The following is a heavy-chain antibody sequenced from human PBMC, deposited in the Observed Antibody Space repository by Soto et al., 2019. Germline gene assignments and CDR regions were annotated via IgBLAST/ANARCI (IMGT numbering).Heavy chain of an antibody. CDR3: ARLKKGYCSSSSCYDAFNI. J-gene: IGHJ3*02. CDR2: INPSGGST. D-gene: IGHD2-15*01. V-gene: IGHV1-46*01. Sequence: ASVKASCKASGYTSTSYYMHWVRQAPAQGLEWMGLINPSGGSTSYAQKFQGRVTMTRDTSTSTVYMELSSLRSDDTAVYYCARLKKGYCSSSSCYDAFNICGRPIMVAV. CDR1: GYTSTSYY.